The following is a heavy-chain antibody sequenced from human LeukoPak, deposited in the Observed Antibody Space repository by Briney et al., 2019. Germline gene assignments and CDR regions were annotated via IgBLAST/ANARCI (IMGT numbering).Heavy chain of an antibody. CDR2: INSSGGT. CDR3: AREGRSSTSGY. Sequence: SETLSPTCTVSGGSISNYYWSWIRQPAGKGLEWIGRINSSGGTNYNPSLKSRVTMSVDTSKNQFSLNLSSVTAADTAVYYCAREGRSSTSGYWGQGTLVSVSS. D-gene: IGHD2-2*01. V-gene: IGHV4-4*07. J-gene: IGHJ4*02. CDR1: GGSISNYY.